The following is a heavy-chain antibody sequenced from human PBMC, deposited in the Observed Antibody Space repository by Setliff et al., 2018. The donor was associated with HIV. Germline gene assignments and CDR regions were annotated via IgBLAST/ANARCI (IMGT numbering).Heavy chain of an antibody. Sequence: ASVKVSCKASGFTLISYHMHWVRQAPGRGLEWMTMITPTDDITTYAQNFQGRVTMTRDTSTSTVYMELSSLRSEDTAVYYCARESRDIVATSPLDYMDVWGKGTTVTSP. CDR1: GFTLISYH. J-gene: IGHJ6*03. D-gene: IGHD5-12*01. CDR3: ARESRDIVATSPLDYMDV. CDR2: ITPTDDIT. V-gene: IGHV1-46*01.